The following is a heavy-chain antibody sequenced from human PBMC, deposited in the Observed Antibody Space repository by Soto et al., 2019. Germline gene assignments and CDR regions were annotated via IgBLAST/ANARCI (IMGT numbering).Heavy chain of an antibody. V-gene: IGHV4-61*01. D-gene: IGHD4-17*01. CDR1: GGSVRSGSYY. J-gene: IGHJ4*02. Sequence: NPSETLSLTCTVSGGSVRSGSYYWSWIRQPPGKGLEWIGYIYYSGTTNYNPSLKSRVTISVDTSKNQFSLKLSSVTAADTAVYYCARVEDYGDYFDYWGQGTLVTVSS. CDR2: IYYSGTT. CDR3: ARVEDYGDYFDY.